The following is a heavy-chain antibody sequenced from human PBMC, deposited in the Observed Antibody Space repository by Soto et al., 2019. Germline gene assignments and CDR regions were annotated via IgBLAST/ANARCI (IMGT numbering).Heavy chain of an antibody. CDR3: ARDDILVIPGGSYNYGMDV. D-gene: IGHD2-2*01. CDR2: VAYDGRSK. J-gene: IGHJ6*02. CDR1: GFTFSDYA. V-gene: IGHV3-30*04. Sequence: SLRLSCAASGFTFSDYAIHWFRQAPGKGLEWVAVVAYDGRSKYYADSVKGRFTISRDNSRTTVYLQMNSLRDEDTAMYYCARDDILVIPGGSYNYGMDVWGHGTTVTVSS.